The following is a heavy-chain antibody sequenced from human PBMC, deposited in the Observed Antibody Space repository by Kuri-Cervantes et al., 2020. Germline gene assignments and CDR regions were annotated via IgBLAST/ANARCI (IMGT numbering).Heavy chain of an antibody. Sequence: GGSLRLSCAASGFTFSSYSMNWVRQAPGKGLEWVSSISSSSSYIYYADSVKGRFTISRDNSKNTLYLQMNSLRAEDTAVYYCARGKYGYCSGGSCHYYGMDVWGQGTTVTVSS. J-gene: IGHJ6*02. CDR3: ARGKYGYCSGGSCHYYGMDV. CDR1: GFTFSSYS. CDR2: ISSSSSYI. D-gene: IGHD2-15*01. V-gene: IGHV3-21*01.